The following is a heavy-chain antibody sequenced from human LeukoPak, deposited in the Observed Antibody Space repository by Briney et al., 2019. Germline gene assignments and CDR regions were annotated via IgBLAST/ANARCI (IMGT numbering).Heavy chain of an antibody. D-gene: IGHD6-13*01. CDR1: GGSISSSSHY. J-gene: IGHJ5*02. CDR3: ARQGNLYSSSWWNWFDP. Sequence: PSETLSLTCTVSGGSISSSSHYWGWIRQPPGKGLEWIGSIYYSGSTYYNPSLKSRVTISVDTPKNQFSLKLSSVTAADTAVYYCARQGNLYSSSWWNWFDPWGQGTLVTVSS. V-gene: IGHV4-39*01. CDR2: IYYSGST.